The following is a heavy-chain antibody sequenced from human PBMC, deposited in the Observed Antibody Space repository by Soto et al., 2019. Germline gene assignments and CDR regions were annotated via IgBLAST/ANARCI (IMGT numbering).Heavy chain of an antibody. CDR3: ATRGTHGRWLEFADY. CDR1: GGTFSSLG. J-gene: IGHJ4*02. CDR2: IIPISGRT. V-gene: IGHV1-69*01. Sequence: QVQLVQSGAEVKRPGSSVKVSCEAPGGTFSSLGFTWVRQAPGQGLEWMGGIIPISGRTTFAPKFLGRVTITADESTRTTYMELTAPTSDDTAIYYCATRGTHGRWLEFADYWGQGTLVTVSS. D-gene: IGHD5-12*01.